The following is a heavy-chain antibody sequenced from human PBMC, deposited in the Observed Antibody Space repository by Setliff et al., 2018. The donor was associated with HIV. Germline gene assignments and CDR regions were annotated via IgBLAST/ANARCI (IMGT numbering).Heavy chain of an antibody. J-gene: IGHJ4*02. CDR1: GYLFTGYY. Sequence: ASVKVSCKASGYLFTGYYMHWVRQAPGQGLEWMGWINVNSGGTKYAQKFQGRATMTRDTSISTAYMEVSSLRSDDTAVYYCAREGSPIYYFDYWSQGTLVTVSS. D-gene: IGHD3-10*01. V-gene: IGHV1-2*02. CDR2: INVNSGGT. CDR3: AREGSPIYYFDY.